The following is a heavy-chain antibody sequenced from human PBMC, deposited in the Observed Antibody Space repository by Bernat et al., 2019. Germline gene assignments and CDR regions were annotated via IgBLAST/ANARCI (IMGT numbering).Heavy chain of an antibody. D-gene: IGHD6-19*01. V-gene: IGHV3-33*01. J-gene: IGHJ4*02. CDR1: GFTFSSYG. CDR3: ARDGIAVADY. CDR2: IWYDGSNK. Sequence: QVQLVESGGGVVQPGRSLRLSCAASGFTFSSYGMHWVRQAPGKGLAWVAVIWYDGSNKYYADSVKGRFTISRDNSKNTLYLQMNSLRAEDTAVYYCARDGIAVADYWGQGTLVTVSS.